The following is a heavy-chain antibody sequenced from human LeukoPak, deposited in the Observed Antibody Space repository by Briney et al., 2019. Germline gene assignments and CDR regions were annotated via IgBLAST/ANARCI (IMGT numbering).Heavy chain of an antibody. CDR2: ISGSGAST. CDR3: AKGYISRFEY. D-gene: IGHD6-13*01. Sequence: GGSLRLSCAASGFTFSSYAMTWVRQAPGKGLHWVSGISGSGASTYYADSVKGRFTISRDTSKNTVYLQMNSLRAEDTAVYYCAKGYISRFEYWGQGTLVTVSS. J-gene: IGHJ4*02. CDR1: GFTFSSYA. V-gene: IGHV3-23*01.